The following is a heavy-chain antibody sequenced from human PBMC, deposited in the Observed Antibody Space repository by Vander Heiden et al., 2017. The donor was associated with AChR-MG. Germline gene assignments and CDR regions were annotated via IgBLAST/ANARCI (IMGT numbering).Heavy chain of an antibody. Sequence: EVQLVESGGGLVQPGGSLRLSCVVSGFTLGSYWMSWVRQAPGKGLEWVAKIKQNGGEKYYVDSVKGRFTISRDNAKNSVYLQMNSLRADDTAVYYCVRDEIMYYYDSSGYSFDFWGQGTQVTVSS. D-gene: IGHD3-22*01. V-gene: IGHV3-7*01. CDR3: VRDEIMYYYDSSGYSFDF. CDR1: GFTLGSYW. J-gene: IGHJ4*02. CDR2: IKQNGGEK.